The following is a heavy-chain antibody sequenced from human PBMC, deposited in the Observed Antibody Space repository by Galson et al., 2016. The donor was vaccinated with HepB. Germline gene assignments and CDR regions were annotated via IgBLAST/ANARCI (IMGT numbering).Heavy chain of an antibody. CDR1: GFVFSTHG. CDR2: ISHDGSND. J-gene: IGHJ6*02. D-gene: IGHD3/OR15-3a*01. V-gene: IGHV3-30*18. CDR3: VKDGLGYYYYGMDV. Sequence: SLRLSCAASGFVFSTHGLHWVRQAPGKGLEWVAGISHDGSNDHYADSVKGRFTISRDNSKNQLFLQMNSLRAEDTAVYYGVKDGLGYYYYGMDVWGQGTTVTVSS.